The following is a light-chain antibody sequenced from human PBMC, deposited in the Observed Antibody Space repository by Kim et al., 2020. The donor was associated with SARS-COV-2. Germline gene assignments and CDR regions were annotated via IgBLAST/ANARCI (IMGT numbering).Light chain of an antibody. Sequence: GQSITFACTGSSGEICAYNFVSWYQLHPGKAPKRIIYDVSERPSGVSDRFSGSKSGNTASLTISGLQAEDEAYYYCSSYTRSSSFGFGGGTQLTVL. V-gene: IGLV2-14*04. CDR1: SGEICAYNF. J-gene: IGLJ3*02. CDR3: SSYTRSSSFG. CDR2: DVS.